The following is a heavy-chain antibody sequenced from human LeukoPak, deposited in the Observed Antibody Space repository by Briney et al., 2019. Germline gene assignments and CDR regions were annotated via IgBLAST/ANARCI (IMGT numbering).Heavy chain of an antibody. CDR3: AKGRNYYDSSGYYYGYYFDY. CDR1: GFPFSYYG. CDR2: ISGSGGST. D-gene: IGHD3-22*01. V-gene: IGHV3-23*01. Sequence: GGSLRLSCAASGFPFSYYGMHWVRQAPGKGLEWVSAISGSGGSTYYADSVKGRFTISRDNSKNTLYLQMNSLRAEDTAVYYCAKGRNYYDSSGYYYGYYFDYWGQGTLVTVSS. J-gene: IGHJ4*02.